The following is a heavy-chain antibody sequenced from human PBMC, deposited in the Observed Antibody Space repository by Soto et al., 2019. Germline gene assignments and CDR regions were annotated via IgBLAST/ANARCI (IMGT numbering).Heavy chain of an antibody. CDR2: ISYDGSNK. J-gene: IGHJ4*02. V-gene: IGHV3-30-3*01. D-gene: IGHD3-22*01. CDR1: GFTFSSYA. CDR3: AVKGDYYDSSGYYADGVDY. Sequence: GGSLRLSCAASGFTFSSYAMHWVRQAPGKGLEWVAVISYDGSNKYYADSVKGRFTISRDNSKNTLYLQMNSLRAEDTAVYYCAVKGDYYDSSGYYADGVDYWGQGTLVTVSS.